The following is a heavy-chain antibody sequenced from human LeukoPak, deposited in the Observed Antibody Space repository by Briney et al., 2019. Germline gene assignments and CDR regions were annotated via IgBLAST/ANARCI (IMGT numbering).Heavy chain of an antibody. J-gene: IGHJ4*02. CDR2: SNPNSGGR. CDR3: AREDNLGSGSSPNDY. Sequence: ASVKVSCKASGYTFTSYGISWVRQAPGQGLEWMGRSNPNSGGRNYAQKFQGRVTMTRDTSISTAYMELSRLRSDDTAVYYCAREDNLGSGSSPNDYWGQGTLVTVSS. V-gene: IGHV1-2*06. CDR1: GYTFTSYG. D-gene: IGHD6-19*01.